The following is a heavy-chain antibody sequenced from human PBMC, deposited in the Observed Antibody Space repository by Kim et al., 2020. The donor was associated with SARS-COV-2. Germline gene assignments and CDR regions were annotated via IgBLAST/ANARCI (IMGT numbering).Heavy chain of an antibody. Sequence: GGSLRLSCAASGFTFSDYYMSWIRQAPGKGLEWVSYISSSGSTIYYADSVKGRFTISRDNAKNSLYLQMNSLRAEDTAVYYCARGAPPELRSNYVDYWGQGTLVTVSS. CDR1: GFTFSDYY. V-gene: IGHV3-11*01. J-gene: IGHJ4*02. CDR2: ISSSGSTI. CDR3: ARGAPPELRSNYVDY. D-gene: IGHD1-7*01.